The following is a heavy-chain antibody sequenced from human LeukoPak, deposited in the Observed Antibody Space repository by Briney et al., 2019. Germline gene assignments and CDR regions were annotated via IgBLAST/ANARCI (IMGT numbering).Heavy chain of an antibody. CDR1: GYTFTGYY. D-gene: IGHD6-13*01. J-gene: IGHJ5*02. V-gene: IGHV1-2*06. Sequence: ASVKVSCKASGYTFTGYYMHWVRQAPGQGLEWMGRINPNSDGTNYAQKFQGRVTMTRDTSISTAYMELSRLRFDDTAVYYCARDRVAAAHFVSHRGWFDPWGQGTLVTVSS. CDR2: INPNSDGT. CDR3: ARDRVAAAHFVSHRGWFDP.